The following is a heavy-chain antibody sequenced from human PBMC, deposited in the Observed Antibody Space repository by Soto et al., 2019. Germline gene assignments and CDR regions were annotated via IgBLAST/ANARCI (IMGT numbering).Heavy chain of an antibody. CDR1: GYTFTSYY. D-gene: IGHD3-9*01. Sequence: ASVKVSCNASGYTFTSYYMHLVRQAPGQGLEWMGIINAGNGNTRYAQKFQGRVTITRDTSASTAYMELSSLRSEDTAVYYCARRHDILTGYTKYYYYGMDVWGQGTTVTVSS. V-gene: IGHV1-46*01. J-gene: IGHJ6*02. CDR3: ARRHDILTGYTKYYYYGMDV. CDR2: INAGNGNT.